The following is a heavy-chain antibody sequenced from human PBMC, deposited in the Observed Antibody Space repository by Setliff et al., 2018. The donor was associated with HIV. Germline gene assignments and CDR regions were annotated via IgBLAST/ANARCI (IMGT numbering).Heavy chain of an antibody. D-gene: IGHD3-22*01. Sequence: ASVKVSCKVSGYTLAELSIHWVRQAPGKGLEWMGGFDPEDVETVYAQKFQGRVTMTEDTSTDTAYMELSSLRSEDTAVYYCATVRRYYDDSSGQEYFQHWGQGTLVTVSS. V-gene: IGHV1-24*01. CDR1: GYTLAELS. CDR3: ATVRRYYDDSSGQEYFQH. CDR2: FDPEDVET. J-gene: IGHJ1*01.